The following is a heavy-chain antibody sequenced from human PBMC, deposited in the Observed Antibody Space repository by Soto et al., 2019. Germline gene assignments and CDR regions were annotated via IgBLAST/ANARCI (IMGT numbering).Heavy chain of an antibody. J-gene: IGHJ6*02. V-gene: IGHV3-49*03. D-gene: IGHD6-19*01. CDR3: TTRLAVAGTWGMDV. Sequence: LXLSCTASRFTFGDYSMSWFRQAPWKGLEWVGFIRSKAYGGTTEYAASVKGRFTISRDDSKSIAYLQMNSLKTEDTAVYYCTTRLAVAGTWGMDVWGQGTTVTVSS. CDR2: IRSKAYGGTT. CDR1: RFTFGDYS.